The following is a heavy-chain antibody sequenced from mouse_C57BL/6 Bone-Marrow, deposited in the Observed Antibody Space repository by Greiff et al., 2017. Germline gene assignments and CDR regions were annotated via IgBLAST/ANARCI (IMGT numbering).Heavy chain of an antibody. CDR3: ARKGDGYHIWYFDV. CDR2: IHPNSGST. Sequence: QVHVKQPGAELVKPGASVKLSCKASGYTFTSYWMHWVKQRPGQGLEWIGMIHPNSGSTNYNEKFKSKATLTVDKSSSTAYMQLSSLTSEDSAVYDCARKGDGYHIWYFDVWGTGTTVTVSS. J-gene: IGHJ1*03. CDR1: GYTFTSYW. D-gene: IGHD2-3*01. V-gene: IGHV1-64*01.